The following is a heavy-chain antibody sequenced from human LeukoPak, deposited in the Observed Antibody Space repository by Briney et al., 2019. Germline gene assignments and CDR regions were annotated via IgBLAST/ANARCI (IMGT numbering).Heavy chain of an antibody. CDR3: AENYGVRSAHLSLRDP. J-gene: IGHJ5*02. Sequence: SGGSLRLSCAASGFTFSSYGMHWVRQAPGKGLEWVAVISYVGSNKYYADSVKGRYTISRDNSKNTLYLQMNSLRAEDTAVYYCAENYGVRSAHLSLRDPWGQGTLVTVSS. D-gene: IGHD4-17*01. V-gene: IGHV3-30*18. CDR1: GFTFSSYG. CDR2: ISYVGSNK.